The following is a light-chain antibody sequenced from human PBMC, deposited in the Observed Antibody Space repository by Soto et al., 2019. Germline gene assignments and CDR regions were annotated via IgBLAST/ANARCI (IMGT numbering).Light chain of an antibody. CDR3: QQRSNWLIS. V-gene: IGKV3-11*01. CDR2: DGS. Sequence: DIVLTQSPATLSLSPGERATLSCRASQSVSGSLAWYQQKPGQAPRLLIYDGSHRAAGIPSRFSGSGSGTDVTLTISGLEPEDFAVYYCQQRSNWLISFGPGTKVDIK. CDR1: QSVSGS. J-gene: IGKJ3*01.